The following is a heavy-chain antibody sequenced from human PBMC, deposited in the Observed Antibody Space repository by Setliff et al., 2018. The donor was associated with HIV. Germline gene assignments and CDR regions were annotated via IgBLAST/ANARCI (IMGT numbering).Heavy chain of an antibody. CDR2: MNSKGES. D-gene: IGHD3-10*01. V-gene: IGHV4-39*01. J-gene: IGHJ5*02. CDR3: ARHRQISDWFDP. Sequence: SETLSLTCTVSGGSIRVDNYFWGWIRQPPGKGLEWIGIMNSKGESFYNASFTNGVLISIDTSKNRFSLTVTSVTAADTAVYYCARHRQISDWFDPWGQGILVTVSS. CDR1: GGSIRVDNYF.